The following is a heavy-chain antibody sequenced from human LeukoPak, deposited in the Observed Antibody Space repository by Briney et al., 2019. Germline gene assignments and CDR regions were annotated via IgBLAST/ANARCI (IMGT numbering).Heavy chain of an antibody. CDR3: AKDFGSSTSCPFDY. V-gene: IGHV4-61*03. CDR1: GGSVSSDNYY. J-gene: IGHJ4*02. Sequence: SETLSLTCTVSGGSVSSDNYYWTWIRQPPGKGLEWFGYISYSGRATYKPSLKSRFTMSIDTSKNHFSLKLTSLPAADTAVYSCAKDFGSSTSCPFDYWAREPWSPSPQ. D-gene: IGHD2-2*01. CDR2: ISYSGRA.